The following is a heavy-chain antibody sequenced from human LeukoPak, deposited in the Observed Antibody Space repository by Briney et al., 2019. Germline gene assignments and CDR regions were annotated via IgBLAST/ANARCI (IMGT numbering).Heavy chain of an antibody. J-gene: IGHJ4*02. CDR3: ARGSGYTYGYPFDS. CDR1: GGSISSSSYY. V-gene: IGHV4-39*07. CDR2: IYYSGST. Sequence: SETLSLTCTVSGGSISSSSYYWGWIRQPPGKGLEWIGSIYYSGSTYYNPSLKSRVTISVDRSKNQFSLKLSSVTAADTAVYYCARGSGYTYGYPFDSWGQGTLVTVSS. D-gene: IGHD5-18*01.